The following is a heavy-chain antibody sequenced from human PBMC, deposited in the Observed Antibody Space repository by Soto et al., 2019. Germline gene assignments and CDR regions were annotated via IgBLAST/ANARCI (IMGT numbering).Heavy chain of an antibody. CDR2: IWYDGSNK. J-gene: IGHJ6*02. V-gene: IGHV3-33*01. CDR3: AREDSGYDYYYYGMDV. D-gene: IGHD5-12*01. Sequence: GGSLRLSCAASGFTFSSYGMHWVRQAPGKGLEWVAVIWYDGSNKYYADSVKGRFTISRDNSKNTLYLQMNSLRAEDTAVYYCAREDSGYDYYYYGMDVWGQGTTVTVSS. CDR1: GFTFSSYG.